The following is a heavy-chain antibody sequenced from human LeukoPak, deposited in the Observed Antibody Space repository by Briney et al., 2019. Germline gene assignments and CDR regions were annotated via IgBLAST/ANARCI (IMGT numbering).Heavy chain of an antibody. Sequence: SETLSLTCAVYGGSFSGYYWTWIRQTPEKGLEWIGEMNPSGSTSYNPSLKSRVTISVDTSKNQFSLKLSSVTAADTAVYYCARGRNGIAAAGIMDYWGQGTLVTVSS. CDR1: GGSFSGYY. D-gene: IGHD6-13*01. J-gene: IGHJ4*02. CDR3: ARGRNGIAAAGIMDY. CDR2: MNPSGST. V-gene: IGHV4-34*01.